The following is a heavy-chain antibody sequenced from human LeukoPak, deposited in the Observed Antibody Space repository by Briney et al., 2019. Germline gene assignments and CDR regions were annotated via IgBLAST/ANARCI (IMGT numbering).Heavy chain of an antibody. V-gene: IGHV1-2*06. Sequence: ASVKVSCKSSGYTFTGYYMHWVRQAPGQAREWMGRISPNSGGTNYAQKFQGRVTMTMDTSISTAYMELSRLRSDDTAVYYCARGDYSNYFDYWGQGTLVTVSS. CDR2: ISPNSGGT. D-gene: IGHD4-11*01. CDR3: ARGDYSNYFDY. J-gene: IGHJ4*02. CDR1: GYTFTGYY.